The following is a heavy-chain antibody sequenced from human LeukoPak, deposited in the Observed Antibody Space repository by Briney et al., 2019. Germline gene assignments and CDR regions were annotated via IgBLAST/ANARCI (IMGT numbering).Heavy chain of an antibody. V-gene: IGHV4-59*01. D-gene: IGHD6-6*01. CDR2: IYYSGST. CDR3: ARVGYSSSPGAFDI. Sequence: PSETLSLTCTVSGGSISSYYWSWIRQPPGKGLEWIGYIYYSGSTNYNPSLKSRVTISVDTSKNQFSLKLSSVTAADTAVYYCARVGYSSSPGAFDIWGQGTMVTVSS. J-gene: IGHJ3*02. CDR1: GGSISSYY.